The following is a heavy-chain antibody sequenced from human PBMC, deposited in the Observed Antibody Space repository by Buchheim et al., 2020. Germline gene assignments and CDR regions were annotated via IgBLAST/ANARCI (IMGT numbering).Heavy chain of an antibody. CDR3: ASGWRCSGGSCYTYYGMDV. V-gene: IGHV4-30-4*01. CDR2: IYYSGST. J-gene: IGHJ6*02. D-gene: IGHD2-15*01. Sequence: QVQLQESGPGLVKPSQTLSLTCTVSGGSISSGDYYWSWIRQPPGKGLEWIGYIYYSGSTYYNPSLKSRVTISVDTSKNQCSLKLSSVTAADTAVYYCASGWRCSGGSCYTYYGMDVWGQGTT. CDR1: GGSISSGDYY.